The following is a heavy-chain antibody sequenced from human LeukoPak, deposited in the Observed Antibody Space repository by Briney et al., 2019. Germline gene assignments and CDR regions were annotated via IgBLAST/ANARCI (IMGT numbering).Heavy chain of an antibody. V-gene: IGHV3-21*01. J-gene: IGHJ4*02. CDR3: ARAKDGTNILDY. Sequence: GGSLRLSCAASGFTFSTYSMNWVRQAPGKGLEWVSSISSSSNYIYYADSVKGRFTISRDNAKNSLYLQMNSLRAEDTAVYYCARAKDGTNILDYWGQGTLVTVSS. D-gene: IGHD5-24*01. CDR1: GFTFSTYS. CDR2: ISSSSNYI.